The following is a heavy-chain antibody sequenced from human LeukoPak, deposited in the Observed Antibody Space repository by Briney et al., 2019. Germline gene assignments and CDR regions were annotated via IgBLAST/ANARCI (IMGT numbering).Heavy chain of an antibody. CDR3: ARCSPYSRWFDP. CDR2: INHSGST. J-gene: IGHJ5*02. Sequence: SETLSLTCTVSGGSISSSSYYWSWIRQPPGKGLEWIGEINHSGSTNYNPSLKSRVTISVDTSKNQFSLKLSSVTAADTAVYYCARCSPYSRWFDPWGQGTLVTVSS. V-gene: IGHV4-39*07. D-gene: IGHD2-21*01. CDR1: GGSISSSSYY.